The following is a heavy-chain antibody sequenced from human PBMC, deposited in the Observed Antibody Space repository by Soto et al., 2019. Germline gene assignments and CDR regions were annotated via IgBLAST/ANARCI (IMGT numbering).Heavy chain of an antibody. Sequence: DSVKVSCKTSGYNFIGLYIHWVRQAPGHGLKWMGWINPHSGATLYAQKFQDRVTMTRDTSINTVYMDLNGLTSDDTAFYYCAIGGMVAFGENLIDPWGRGTLVTSPQ. CDR1: GYNFIGLY. CDR2: INPHSGAT. CDR3: AIGGMVAFGENLIDP. J-gene: IGHJ5*02. D-gene: IGHD3-16*01. V-gene: IGHV1-2*02.